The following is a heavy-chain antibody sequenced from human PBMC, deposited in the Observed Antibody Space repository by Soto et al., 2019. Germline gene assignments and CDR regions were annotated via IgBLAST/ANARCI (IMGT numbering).Heavy chain of an antibody. CDR1: GGSTSSGGYS. V-gene: IGHV4-30-2*01. J-gene: IGHJ4*02. CDR3: ARGGLLPDY. Sequence: SDTLSLTCAVSGGSTSSGGYSWSWLRQPPGKGLEWIGYISHSGSTYYNPSLKSRVTISVDTSKNQFSLRLSSVTAADTAVYYCARGGLLPDYWGQGTLVTVSS. D-gene: IGHD6-19*01. CDR2: ISHSGST.